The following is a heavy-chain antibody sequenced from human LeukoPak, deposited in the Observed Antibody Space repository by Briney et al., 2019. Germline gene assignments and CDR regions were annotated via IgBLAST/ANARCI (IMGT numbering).Heavy chain of an antibody. CDR1: GYTFTIYD. Sequence: ASVKVSCKASGYTFTIYDINWVRQATGQGLEWMGWMNPNSGNTGYEQKFQGRVTMTRNTSISTAYMELSSLRSEDTAVYYCARHPVSDYDFWSGYYTYGGGSDYWGQGTLVTVSS. V-gene: IGHV1-8*01. D-gene: IGHD3-3*01. J-gene: IGHJ4*02. CDR2: MNPNSGNT. CDR3: ARHPVSDYDFWSGYYTYGGGSDY.